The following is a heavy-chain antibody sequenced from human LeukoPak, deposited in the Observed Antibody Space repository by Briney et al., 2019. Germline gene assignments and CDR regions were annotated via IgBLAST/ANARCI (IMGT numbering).Heavy chain of an antibody. CDR3: ARLVLAANGNWYDP. V-gene: IGHV3-48*03. CDR2: ISSGGSSI. CDR1: GFSFSSYA. D-gene: IGHD2-8*02. J-gene: IGHJ5*02. Sequence: GGSLRLSCAASGFSFSSYAMNWVRQAPGKGLQWASYISSGGSSIYYAASVKGRFTISRDNAKNSLYLQMNSLRVEDTAVYYCARLVLAANGNWYDPWGQGTLVIVSS.